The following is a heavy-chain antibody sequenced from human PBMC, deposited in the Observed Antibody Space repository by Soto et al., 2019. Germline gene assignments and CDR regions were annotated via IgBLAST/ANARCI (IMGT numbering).Heavy chain of an antibody. CDR3: ARVRHCSGGSCYPAHYYYGMDV. Sequence: QVQLQESGPGLVKPSQTLSLTCTVSGGSISSGGYYWSWIRQHPGKGLEWIGYIYYSGSTYYNPSLKSRVTISVATSKNQFSLKLSSVTAADTAVYYCARVRHCSGGSCYPAHYYYGMDVWGQGTTVTVSS. CDR2: IYYSGST. D-gene: IGHD2-15*01. V-gene: IGHV4-31*03. CDR1: GGSISSGGYY. J-gene: IGHJ6*02.